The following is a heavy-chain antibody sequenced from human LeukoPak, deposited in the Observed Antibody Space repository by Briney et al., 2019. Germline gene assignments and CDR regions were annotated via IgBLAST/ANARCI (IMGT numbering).Heavy chain of an antibody. V-gene: IGHV5-10-1*01. CDR3: ARPVGRYCSGGSCYYY. J-gene: IGHJ4*02. D-gene: IGHD2-15*01. Sequence: GESLRISCKGSGYSFTSYRISWVRQMPGKGLEWMGRIDPSNSYTNYSPSFQGHVTISADKSISTAYPQWSSLKASDTAMYYCARPVGRYCSGGSCYYYWGQGTLVTVSS. CDR2: IDPSNSYT. CDR1: GYSFTSYR.